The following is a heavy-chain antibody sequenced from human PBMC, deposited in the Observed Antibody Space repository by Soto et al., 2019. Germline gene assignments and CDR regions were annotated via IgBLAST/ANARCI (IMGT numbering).Heavy chain of an antibody. CDR2: IYYSGST. V-gene: IGHV4-30-4*01. CDR3: ARDTGYYYGSGSHSQFDY. Sequence: SETLSLTCTVSGGSISSGDYYWSWIRQPLGKGLEWIGYIYYSGSTYYNPSLKSRVTISVDTSKNQFSLKLSSVTAADTAVYYCARDTGYYYGSGSHSQFDYWGQGTLVTVSS. CDR1: GGSISSGDYY. J-gene: IGHJ4*02. D-gene: IGHD3-10*01.